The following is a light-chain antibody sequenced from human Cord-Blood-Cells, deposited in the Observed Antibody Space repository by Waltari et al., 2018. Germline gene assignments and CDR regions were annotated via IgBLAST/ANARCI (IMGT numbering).Light chain of an antibody. CDR2: EVS. V-gene: IGLV2-14*01. CDR3: SSYTSSSTYV. CDR1: SSDVGGYNY. Sequence: QSALTHPASVSGSPGQSITISCTGTSSDVGGYNYVSWYQQHPGKAPKCMIYEVSNRPSEVANRFAGSKSGNTAALTISGLQAEDEADYYCSSYTSSSTYVFGTGTKVTVL. J-gene: IGLJ1*01.